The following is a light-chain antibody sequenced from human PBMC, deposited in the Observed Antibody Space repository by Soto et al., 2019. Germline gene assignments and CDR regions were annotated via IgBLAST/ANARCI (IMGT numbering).Light chain of an antibody. CDR2: DVS. CDR3: SSYTSSNTGV. Sequence: QSALTQPASVSGSPGQSITISCTGTSSDVGGYNYVSWYQQHPGKAPKLMIYDVSNRPSGVSNRFSGSKSGNTASLTVSGLQAEDEAVYYCSSYTSSNTGVFGGGTQLTVL. J-gene: IGLJ2*01. V-gene: IGLV2-14*01. CDR1: SSDVGGYNY.